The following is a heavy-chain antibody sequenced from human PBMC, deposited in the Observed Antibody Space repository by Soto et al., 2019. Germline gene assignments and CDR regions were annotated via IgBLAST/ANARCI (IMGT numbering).Heavy chain of an antibody. Sequence: PGGSLRLSCAASGFTFSSYAISWGRQAPGKGLEWVSAISGSGGSTYYADSVKGRFTISRDNSKNTLYLQMNSLRAEDTAVYYCAKDSSGWYLVDYWGQGSLVTVSS. J-gene: IGHJ4*02. CDR2: ISGSGGST. CDR1: GFTFSSYA. V-gene: IGHV3-23*01. D-gene: IGHD6-19*01. CDR3: AKDSSGWYLVDY.